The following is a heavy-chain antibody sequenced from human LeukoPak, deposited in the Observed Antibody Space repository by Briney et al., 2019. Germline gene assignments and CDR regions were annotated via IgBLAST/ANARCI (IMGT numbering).Heavy chain of an antibody. D-gene: IGHD2-15*01. CDR2: IYYSGST. V-gene: IGHV4-61*08. J-gene: IGHJ4*02. Sequence: TSETLSLTCAVSGASISSGDSSWTWIRQPPGKGLEWIGFIYYSGSTNYNPSLKSRVTISVDTSKNQFSLKLSSVTAADTAVYYCARQAYCSGGNCYPFDYWGQGTLVTVSS. CDR1: GASISSGDSS. CDR3: ARQAYCSGGNCYPFDY.